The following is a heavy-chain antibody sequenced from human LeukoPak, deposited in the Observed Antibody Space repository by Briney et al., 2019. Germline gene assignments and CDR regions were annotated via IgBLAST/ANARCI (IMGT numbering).Heavy chain of an antibody. CDR1: GGSFSGYY. Sequence: PSETLSLTCAVYGGSFSGYYWSWIRQPPGKGLEWIGEINHSGSTNYNPSLKSRVTISVDTSKNQFSLKLSSVTAADTAVYYCARGPTMYCSSTSCSSGKRYWGQGTLVTVSS. J-gene: IGHJ4*02. CDR2: INHSGST. CDR3: ARGPTMYCSSTSCSSGKRY. D-gene: IGHD2-2*01. V-gene: IGHV4-34*01.